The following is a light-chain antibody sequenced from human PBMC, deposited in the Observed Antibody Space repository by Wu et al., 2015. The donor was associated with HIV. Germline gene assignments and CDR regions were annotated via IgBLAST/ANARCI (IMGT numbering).Light chain of an antibody. V-gene: IGKV1-27*01. CDR2: GAI. CDR1: QDINTY. J-gene: IGKJ1*01. Sequence: DIQMTQSPSSLSASVGDRVTITCRASQDINTYLAWYQQKSGEPPELLIYGAITLQSGVSSRLSGSGSGTDFTLTINNLQPEDVATYYCQKYYNSIAFGQGTKVEIK. CDR3: QKYYNSIA.